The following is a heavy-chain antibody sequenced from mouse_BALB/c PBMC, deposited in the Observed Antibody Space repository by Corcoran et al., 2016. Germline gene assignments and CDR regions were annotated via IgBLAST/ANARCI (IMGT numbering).Heavy chain of an antibody. D-gene: IGHD1-1*01. CDR3: ARGYGSSVTAMDY. J-gene: IGHJ4*01. CDR2: ILPGSGST. CDR1: GYTFSSYW. V-gene: IGHV1-9*01. Sequence: QVQLQQSGAELMKPGASVKISCKATGYTFSSYWIEWVKQRPGHGLEWIGEILPGSGSTNYNEKFKGKATFTADTSSNTAYMQLSSLTSEDSAVYYCARGYGSSVTAMDYWGQGTSVTVSS.